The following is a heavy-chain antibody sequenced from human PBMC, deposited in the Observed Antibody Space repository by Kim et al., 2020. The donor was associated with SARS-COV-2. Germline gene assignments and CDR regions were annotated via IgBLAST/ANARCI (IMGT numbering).Heavy chain of an antibody. V-gene: IGHV4-59*01. CDR1: GGSIGSDY. CDR3: ARVEADLGYYFDH. D-gene: IGHD3-16*01. CDR2: VHYSGST. Sequence: SETLSLTCTLSGGSIGSDYWTWIRQSPGKGLEWIGNVHYSGSTNYSPSLKSRVTTSVDMSKNQFSLRLSSVTAADTAVYYCARVEADLGYYFDHWGQGILAT. J-gene: IGHJ4*02.